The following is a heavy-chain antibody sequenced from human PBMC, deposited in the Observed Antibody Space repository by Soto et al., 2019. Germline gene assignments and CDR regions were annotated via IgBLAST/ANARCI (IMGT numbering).Heavy chain of an antibody. V-gene: IGHV6-1*01. CDR2: TYYRSRWYN. CDR1: GDSVSSNSAA. J-gene: IGHJ6*02. Sequence: SQTLSLTCAISGDSVSSNSAAWNWIRQSPSGGLEWLGRTYYRSRWYNDYAVSVRSRITINPDTSENQLSLHLNSVTPEDTAVYYCARVRDHGDYGGRSDYYSYYGMDVWGQGTTVTVSS. CDR3: ARVRDHGDYGGRSDYYSYYGMDV. D-gene: IGHD4-17*01.